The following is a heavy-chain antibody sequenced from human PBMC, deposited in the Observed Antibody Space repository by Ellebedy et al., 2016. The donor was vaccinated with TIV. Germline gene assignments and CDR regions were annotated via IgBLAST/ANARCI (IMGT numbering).Heavy chain of an antibody. D-gene: IGHD3-16*02. CDR1: GFTFSSLA. CDR3: ARAPLSGVFYGMDV. J-gene: IGHJ6*02. V-gene: IGHV1-46*01. CDR2: INPGGGGT. Sequence: GESLKISCAASGFTFSSLAMNWVRQAPGQGLEWMGIINPGGGGTSYAQKFQGRVTMTRDTSTSTVYMELSSLSSEDTALYYCARAPLSGVFYGMDVWGQGTTVTVSS.